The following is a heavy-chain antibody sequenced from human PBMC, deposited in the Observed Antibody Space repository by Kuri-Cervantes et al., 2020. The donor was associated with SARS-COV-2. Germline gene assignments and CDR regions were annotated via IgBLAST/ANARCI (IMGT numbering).Heavy chain of an antibody. V-gene: IGHV4-34*01. CDR1: GGSFSGYK. Sequence: SQTLSLTCAVYGGSFSGYKWNWIRQSPGKGLEWIGEINHSGSTNYNPSLKSRVTISVDTSKNQFSLKLSSVTAADTAVYYCARDPSMGSTTDAFDIWGQGTMVTVSS. D-gene: IGHD2/OR15-2a*01. CDR2: INHSGST. J-gene: IGHJ3*02. CDR3: ARDPSMGSTTDAFDI.